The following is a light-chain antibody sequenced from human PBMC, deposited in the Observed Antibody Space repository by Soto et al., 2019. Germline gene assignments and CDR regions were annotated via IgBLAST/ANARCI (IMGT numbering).Light chain of an antibody. Sequence: QSLLTQPPSLSAAPGQRVTVSCSGSNSNIGNNYVSWYQQLPGTAPRLLIYDNNKRPSGIPARFSGSKSDTSATLAIAGLQTGDEALYYCGTWDSSLRVVIFGGGTKVTVL. CDR1: NSNIGNNY. J-gene: IGLJ2*01. CDR3: GTWDSSLRVVI. CDR2: DNN. V-gene: IGLV1-51*01.